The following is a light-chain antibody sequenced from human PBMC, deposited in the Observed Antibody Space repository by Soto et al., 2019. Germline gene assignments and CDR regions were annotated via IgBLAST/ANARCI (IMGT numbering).Light chain of an antibody. J-gene: IGLJ1*01. CDR3: SSYAGSNNYV. CDR2: EVT. Sequence: QSALTQPPSASGSPGQSVTISCTGTSSDVGGYNYVSWYQQHPGKAPKLMIYEVTKRPSGVPDRFSASKSGNTASLTVSGLQGEDEADYYCSSYAGSNNYVFGPGTKVTVL. V-gene: IGLV2-8*01. CDR1: SSDVGGYNY.